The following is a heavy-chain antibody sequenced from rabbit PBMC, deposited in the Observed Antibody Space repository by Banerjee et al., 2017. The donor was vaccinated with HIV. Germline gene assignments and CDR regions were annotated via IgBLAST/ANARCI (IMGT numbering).Heavy chain of an antibody. CDR1: GFTLNNYW. J-gene: IGHJ4*01. CDR2: ISTGDDST. Sequence: QEQLEESGGDLVKPEGSLTLTCKASGFTLNNYWMCWVRQAPGKGLEWIGCISTGDDSTYYASWVNGRFTISKTSSTTVTLQMTSLTAADTATYFCARDAVGAGGIFALWGPGTLVTVS. CDR3: ARDAVGAGGIFAL. V-gene: IGHV1S45*01. D-gene: IGHD4-2*01.